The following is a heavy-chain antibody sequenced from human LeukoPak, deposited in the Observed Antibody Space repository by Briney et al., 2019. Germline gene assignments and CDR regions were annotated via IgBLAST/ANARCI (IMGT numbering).Heavy chain of an antibody. CDR2: IYYSGST. Sequence: PSETLSLTCTVSGGSISSYYWSWIRQPPGKGLEWIGYIYYSGSTNYNPSLKSRVTMSVDTSKNQFSLKLSSVTAADTAVYYWARGGGGRWLQFPFDYWGQGTLATVSS. CDR1: GGSISSYY. J-gene: IGHJ4*02. D-gene: IGHD5-24*01. V-gene: IGHV4-59*01. CDR3: ARGGGGRWLQFPFDY.